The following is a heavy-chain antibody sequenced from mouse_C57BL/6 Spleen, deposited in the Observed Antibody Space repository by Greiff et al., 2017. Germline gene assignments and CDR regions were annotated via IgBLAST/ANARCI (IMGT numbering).Heavy chain of an antibody. CDR2: IDPSDSET. V-gene: IGHV1-52*01. Sequence: QVQPQQPGAELVRPGSSVKLSCKASGYTFTSYWMHWVKPRPIQGLEWIGNIDPSDSETHYNQKFKDKATLTVDKSSSTAYMQLSSLTSEDSAVYYCARNPAYYSNYLDYWGQGTTLTVSS. CDR3: ARNPAYYSNYLDY. D-gene: IGHD2-5*01. CDR1: GYTFTSYW. J-gene: IGHJ2*01.